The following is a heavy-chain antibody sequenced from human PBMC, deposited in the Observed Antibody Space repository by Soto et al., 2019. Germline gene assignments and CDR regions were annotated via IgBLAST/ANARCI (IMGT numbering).Heavy chain of an antibody. CDR2: IIPIFGTA. Sequence: QVQLVQSGAEVKKPGSSVKVSCKASGGTFSSYAISWVRQATGQGLEWMGGIIPIFGTADYAQKFQGRVPITADESTSTAYVELSSLRSEDTAVYYCAANPENYYYGMDVWGQGTTVTVSS. V-gene: IGHV1-69*12. CDR3: AANPENYYYGMDV. CDR1: GGTFSSYA. J-gene: IGHJ6*02.